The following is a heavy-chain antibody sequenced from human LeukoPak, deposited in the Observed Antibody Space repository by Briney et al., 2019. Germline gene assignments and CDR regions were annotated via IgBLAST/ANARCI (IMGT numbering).Heavy chain of an antibody. J-gene: IGHJ3*02. D-gene: IGHD2-8*02. CDR1: GGSISSYY. CDR2: IYYSGST. V-gene: IGHV4-59*08. Sequence: SETLSLTCTVSGGSISSYYWSWIRQPPGKGLEWIGYIYYSGSTNYNPSLKSRVTISVDTSKNQFSLKLSSVTAADTAVYYCARLPVTGGAFDIWVQGTMVTVSS. CDR3: ARLPVTGGAFDI.